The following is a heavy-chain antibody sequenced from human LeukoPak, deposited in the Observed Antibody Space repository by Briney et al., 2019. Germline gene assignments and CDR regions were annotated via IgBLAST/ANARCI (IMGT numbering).Heavy chain of an antibody. CDR3: ARDLRTTVSPYYFDY. D-gene: IGHD4-17*01. J-gene: IGHJ4*02. CDR1: GFTFSDYY. CDR2: ISSSGSTL. V-gene: IGHV3-11*04. Sequence: PGGSLRLSCAASGFTFSDYYMSWIRQAPGKGLEWVSYISSSGSTLYYADSVKGRFTISRDNAKNSLYLQMNSLRAEDTAVYYCARDLRTTVSPYYFDYWGQGTLVTVSS.